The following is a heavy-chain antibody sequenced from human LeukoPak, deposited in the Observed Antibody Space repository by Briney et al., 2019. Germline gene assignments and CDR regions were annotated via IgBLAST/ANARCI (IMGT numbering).Heavy chain of an antibody. CDR3: AKVRRSITMIVVVTPYFDY. D-gene: IGHD3-22*01. V-gene: IGHV3-23*01. J-gene: IGHJ4*02. Sequence: GGSLRLSCAASGFTFSSYAMSWVRQAPGKGLEWVSAISGSGGSTYYADSVKGRFTISRDNSKNTLYLQMNSLRAEDTAVYYCAKVRRSITMIVVVTPYFDYWGQETLVTVSS. CDR2: ISGSGGST. CDR1: GFTFSSYA.